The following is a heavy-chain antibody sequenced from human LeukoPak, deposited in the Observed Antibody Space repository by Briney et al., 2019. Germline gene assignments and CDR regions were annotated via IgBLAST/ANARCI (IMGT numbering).Heavy chain of an antibody. CDR2: ISPTGSTT. D-gene: IGHD6-6*01. J-gene: IGHJ4*02. CDR1: GFSFSGHW. CDR3: ARGPNSNWSGLDF. V-gene: IGHV3-74*01. Sequence: GGSLRLSCTASGFSFSGHWMHWARQLPGKGLGWVSRISPTGSTTSYADSVKGRFTVSRDNAKNTLYLQVNNLRAEDTAVYYCARGPNSNWSGLDFWGQGTLLTVSS.